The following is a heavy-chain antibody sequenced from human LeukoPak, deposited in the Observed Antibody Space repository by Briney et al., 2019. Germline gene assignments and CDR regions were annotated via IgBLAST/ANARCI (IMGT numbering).Heavy chain of an antibody. CDR2: IDPSDSYT. Sequence: GESLKISRKVSGYIFTSYWIVWVRQMPGKGLEWMGRIDPSDSYTNYSPSFQGHVTISADKSISTAYLQWSSLKASDTAMYYCARRVAVAGYYFDYWGQGTLVTVSS. CDR1: GYIFTSYW. D-gene: IGHD6-19*01. CDR3: ARRVAVAGYYFDY. J-gene: IGHJ4*02. V-gene: IGHV5-10-1*01.